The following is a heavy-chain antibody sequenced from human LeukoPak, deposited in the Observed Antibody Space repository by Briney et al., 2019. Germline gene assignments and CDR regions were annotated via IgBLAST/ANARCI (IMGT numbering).Heavy chain of an antibody. D-gene: IGHD4-23*01. V-gene: IGHV3-48*01. CDR2: ISSSSSTI. J-gene: IGHJ4*02. Sequence: PGGSLRLSCAASGFTFSSYSMNWVRQAPGKGLEWVSYISSSSSTIYYADSVKGRFTISRGNAKNSLYLQMNSLRAEDTAVYYCARRGYGGIYYFDYWGQGTLVTVSS. CDR1: GFTFSSYS. CDR3: ARRGYGGIYYFDY.